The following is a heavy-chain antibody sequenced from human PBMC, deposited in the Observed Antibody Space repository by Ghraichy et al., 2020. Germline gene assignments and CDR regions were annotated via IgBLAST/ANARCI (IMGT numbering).Heavy chain of an antibody. CDR2: ISGSGHST. D-gene: IGHD2-21*02. CDR1: GFTFTSYV. J-gene: IGHJ4*02. CDR3: ARDGERVVTATRLDY. Sequence: GGSLRLSCAASGFTFTSYVMTWVRQAPGKGLEWVSAISGSGHSTYYADSVKGRFTISSDNSKNTLYLQMNSLRAEDTALYYCARDGERVVTATRLDYWGQGTLVTVTS. V-gene: IGHV3-23*01.